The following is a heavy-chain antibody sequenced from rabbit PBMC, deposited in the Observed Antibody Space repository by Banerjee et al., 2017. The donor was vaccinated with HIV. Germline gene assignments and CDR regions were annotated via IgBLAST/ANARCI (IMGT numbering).Heavy chain of an antibody. Sequence: QSLEESGGDLVKPGASLTLTCTASGFDLSSYYMCWVRQAPGKGLEWIACIYAGSRGSTYYASWAKGRFTISKTSSTTVTLQMTSLTAADTATYFCARPGYVGYGYATYFNLWGPGTLVTVS. D-gene: IGHD6-1*01. J-gene: IGHJ4*01. V-gene: IGHV1S40*01. CDR1: GFDLSSYY. CDR3: ARPGYVGYGYATYFNL. CDR2: IYAGSRGST.